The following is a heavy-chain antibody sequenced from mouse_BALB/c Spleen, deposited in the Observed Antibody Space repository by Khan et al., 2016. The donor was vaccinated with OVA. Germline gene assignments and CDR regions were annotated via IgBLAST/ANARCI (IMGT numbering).Heavy chain of an antibody. CDR3: ARSPTGFAY. CDR2: INTYTGEP. J-gene: IGHJ3*01. CDR1: GYTFTDYG. V-gene: IGHV9-3-1*01. Sequence: QIQLVQSGPELKKPGETVKISCKASGYTFTDYGMNWVKRTPGKGLKWMGWINTYTGEPTYADDFKGRFAFSLDTSASTAYLQINNLKNEDTATXFCARSPTGFAYWGQGTLVTVSA.